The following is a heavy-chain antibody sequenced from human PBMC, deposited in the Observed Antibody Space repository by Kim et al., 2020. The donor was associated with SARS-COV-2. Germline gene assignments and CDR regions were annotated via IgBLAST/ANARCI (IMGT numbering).Heavy chain of an antibody. V-gene: IGHV1-3*01. CDR1: GYTFTSYA. CDR2: INAGNGNT. CDR3: ARGVPYSYDTGFDY. Sequence: ASVKVSCKASGYTFTSYAMHWVRQAPGQRLEWMGWINAGNGNTKYSQKFQGRVTITRDTSASTAYMELSSLRSEDTAVYYCARGVPYSYDTGFDYWGQGTLVTVSS. D-gene: IGHD5-18*01. J-gene: IGHJ4*02.